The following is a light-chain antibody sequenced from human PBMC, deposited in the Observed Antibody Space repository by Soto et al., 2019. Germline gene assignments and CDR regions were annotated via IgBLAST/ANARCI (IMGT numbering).Light chain of an antibody. Sequence: QSALTQPASVSGSPGQSITISCTGTSSDVGGYNYVSWYQQHPGKAPKLMIYEVSNRPSGVSNRFSGSKSGNTASLTISGLQAEDEADYYCSSYTSSSSYVFGTGPK. CDR2: EVS. J-gene: IGLJ1*01. CDR1: SSDVGGYNY. V-gene: IGLV2-14*01. CDR3: SSYTSSSSYV.